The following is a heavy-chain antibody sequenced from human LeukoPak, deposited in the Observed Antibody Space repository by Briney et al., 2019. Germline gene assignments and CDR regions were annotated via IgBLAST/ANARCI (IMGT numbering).Heavy chain of an antibody. CDR3: ARDQQMGGSILCNLQYYYGMDV. V-gene: IGHV4-59*01. D-gene: IGHD2-21*01. J-gene: IGHJ6*02. Sequence: SETLSLTCTVAGGSISSYYWSWIRQPPGKGLEWIGYIYYSGSTNYNPSLKSRVTISVDTSKNQFSLKLSSVTAADTAVYYCARDQQMGGSILCNLQYYYGMDVWGQGTTVTVSS. CDR2: IYYSGST. CDR1: GGSISSYY.